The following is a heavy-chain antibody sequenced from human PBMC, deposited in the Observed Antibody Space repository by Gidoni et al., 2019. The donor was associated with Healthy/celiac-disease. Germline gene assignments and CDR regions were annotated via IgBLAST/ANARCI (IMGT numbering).Heavy chain of an antibody. J-gene: IGHJ4*02. V-gene: IGHV1-2*02. CDR3: ARDMSIVAAPGEDY. CDR1: GYTFTGYY. CDR2: INPNSCGT. Sequence: QVQLEQSGAEVTKPGASVKVSCKASGYTFTGYYMHWVRQAPGQGLEWMGWINPNSCGTNYAQKFQGRVTMTRDTSISTAYMELSRLRSDDTAVYYCARDMSIVAAPGEDYCGQGTLVTVSS. D-gene: IGHD3-10*01.